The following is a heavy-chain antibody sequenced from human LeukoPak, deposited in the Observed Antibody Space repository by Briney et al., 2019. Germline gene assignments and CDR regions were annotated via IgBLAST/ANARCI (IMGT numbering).Heavy chain of an antibody. Sequence: ASVKVSCKASGYTFTSYDINRVRQAAGQGLEWMGWMNPNSGNTGYAQKFQGRVTMTRNTSISTAYMELSSLRSEDTAVYYCARGRRRDYYGSGSYWVYWGQGTLVTVSS. D-gene: IGHD3-10*01. J-gene: IGHJ4*02. CDR2: MNPNSGNT. CDR3: ARGRRRDYYGSGSYWVY. V-gene: IGHV1-8*01. CDR1: GYTFTSYD.